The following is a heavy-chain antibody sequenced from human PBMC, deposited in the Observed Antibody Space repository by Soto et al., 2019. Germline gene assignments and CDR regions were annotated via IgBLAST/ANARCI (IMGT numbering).Heavy chain of an antibody. Sequence: SETLSLTCTVSGGSISSGDYYWSWIRQPPGKGLEWIGYIYYSGSTYYNPSLKSRVTISVDTSKNQFSLKLSSVTAADTAVYYCARVLGNDAIVIWGQGTMVTGSS. CDR2: IYYSGST. V-gene: IGHV4-30-4*01. CDR3: ARVLGNDAIVI. CDR1: GGSISSGDYY. D-gene: IGHD3-3*02. J-gene: IGHJ3*02.